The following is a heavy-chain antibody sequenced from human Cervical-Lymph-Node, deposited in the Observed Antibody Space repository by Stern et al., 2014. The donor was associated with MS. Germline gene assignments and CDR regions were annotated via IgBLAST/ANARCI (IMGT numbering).Heavy chain of an antibody. V-gene: IGHV4-30-4*01. CDR3: SRDADGYSLVFGY. Sequence: QVQLQESGPGLVKPSQTLSLTCAVTGGSISSAEYYWSWIRQSPGKGLVWIGYIHNSGTTYSKPSLKSRVTISVDTSKNQFSLKLRSVTAADTAVYYCSRDADGYSLVFGYWGRGTLVTVSS. CDR2: IHNSGTT. CDR1: GGSISSAEYY. D-gene: IGHD5-24*01. J-gene: IGHJ4*02.